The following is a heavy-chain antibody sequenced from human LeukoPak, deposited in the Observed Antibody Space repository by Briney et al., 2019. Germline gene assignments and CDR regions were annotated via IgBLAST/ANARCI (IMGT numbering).Heavy chain of an antibody. V-gene: IGHV4-59*01. D-gene: IGHD3-22*01. Sequence: SETLSLTCTVSGGSISSYYWSWIRQPPVKGLEWIGYIYYSGSTNYNPSLKSRVTISVDTSKNQFSLKLSSVTAADTAVYYCARDYDDAFDIWGQGTMVTVPS. CDR3: ARDYDDAFDI. CDR2: IYYSGST. CDR1: GGSISSYY. J-gene: IGHJ3*02.